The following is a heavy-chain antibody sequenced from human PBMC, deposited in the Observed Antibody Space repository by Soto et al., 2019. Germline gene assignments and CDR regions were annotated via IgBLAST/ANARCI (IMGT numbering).Heavy chain of an antibody. Sequence: LRLSCAASGFTFSSYAMSWVRQAPGKGLKWVSALSGSGISTYYADTVKGRFTISRDNSRNTLYLQMNSLRAEDTAVYYCATSYDSSGYDYWGQGTLVTVSS. CDR3: ATSYDSSGYDY. CDR2: LSGSGIST. D-gene: IGHD3-22*01. J-gene: IGHJ4*02. CDR1: GFTFSSYA. V-gene: IGHV3-23*01.